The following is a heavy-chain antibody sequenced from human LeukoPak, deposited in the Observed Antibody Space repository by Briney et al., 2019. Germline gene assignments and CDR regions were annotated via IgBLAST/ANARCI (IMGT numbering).Heavy chain of an antibody. J-gene: IGHJ4*02. D-gene: IGHD1-26*01. CDR3: AGYSGSYPLYY. CDR1: GFTVSSNY. CDR2: ISGSGAST. Sequence: GGSLRLSCAASGFTVSSNYMSWVRQAPGKGLEWVSVISGSGASTSYADSVKGRFSISRDNSKNTLYLQMNSLRAEDTAVYYCAGYSGSYPLYYWGQGTLVTVSS. V-gene: IGHV3-23*01.